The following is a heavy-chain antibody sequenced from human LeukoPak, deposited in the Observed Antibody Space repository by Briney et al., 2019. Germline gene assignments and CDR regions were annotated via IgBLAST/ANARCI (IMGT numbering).Heavy chain of an antibody. J-gene: IGHJ5*02. Sequence: ASVKVSCKASEYTFTAYLLHWVRQAPGQGLEWMGRINPNNGGTDYAQKFQGRVTLTRDTSKNTAYMQLNGLKSDDTAIYYCARDLSRDNWLDPWGQGTLVTVSS. CDR3: ARDLSRDNWLDP. CDR2: INPNNGGT. CDR1: EYTFTAYL. V-gene: IGHV1-2*06.